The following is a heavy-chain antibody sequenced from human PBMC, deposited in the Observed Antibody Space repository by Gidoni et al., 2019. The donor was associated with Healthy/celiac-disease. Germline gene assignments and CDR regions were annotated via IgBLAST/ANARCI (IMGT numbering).Heavy chain of an antibody. J-gene: IGHJ3*02. Sequence: EVQLVESGGGLVQPGGSLRLSCAASRFTVTSNYMSWVRQAPVTGLEWVSVIYSGGSTYYADSVKGRFTISRDNSKNTLYLQMNSLRAEDTAVYYCASPTSRDAFDIWGQGTMVTVSS. CDR3: ASPTSRDAFDI. CDR1: RFTVTSNY. CDR2: IYSGGST. V-gene: IGHV3-66*01. D-gene: IGHD1-26*01.